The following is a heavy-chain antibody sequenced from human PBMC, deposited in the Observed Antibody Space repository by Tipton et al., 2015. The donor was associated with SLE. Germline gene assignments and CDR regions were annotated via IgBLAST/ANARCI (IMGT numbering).Heavy chain of an antibody. D-gene: IGHD1-26*01. CDR2: IYYSGST. V-gene: IGHV4-31*03. CDR1: GGSISSGDYY. Sequence: TLSLTCTVSGGSISSGDYYWSWIRQHPGKGLEWIGYIYYSGSTYYNPSLKSRVTISVDTSKNQFSLKLSSVTAADTAVYYCARGLYSGSYYHFDYCGQGTLVTVSS. CDR3: ARGLYSGSYYHFDY. J-gene: IGHJ4*02.